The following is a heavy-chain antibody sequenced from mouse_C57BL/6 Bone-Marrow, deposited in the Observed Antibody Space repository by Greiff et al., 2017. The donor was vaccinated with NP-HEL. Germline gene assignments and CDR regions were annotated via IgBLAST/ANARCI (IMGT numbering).Heavy chain of an antibody. D-gene: IGHD1-1*01. J-gene: IGHJ3*01. V-gene: IGHV2-6*01. Sequence: VQLQQSGPGLVAPSQSLSITCTVSGFSLTSYGVDWVRQSPGKGLEWLGVIWGVGSTNYNSALKSRLSISKDNSKSQVFLKMNSLQTDDTAMYYCASGYYGSSPFAYWGQGTLVTVSA. CDR2: IWGVGST. CDR1: GFSLTSYG. CDR3: ASGYYGSSPFAY.